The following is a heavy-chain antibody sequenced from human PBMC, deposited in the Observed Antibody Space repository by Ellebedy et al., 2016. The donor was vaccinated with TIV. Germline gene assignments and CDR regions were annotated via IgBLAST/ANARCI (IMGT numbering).Heavy chain of an antibody. Sequence: PGGSLRLSCAVSGFILSDHDMDWVRQAPGQGLEWVSRTRNKPNNYTTEYAASVKGRFTISRDDSKNSLYLQMNSLKIEDTAVYYCTGWRSGDPTWGQGTLVTVSS. V-gene: IGHV3-72*01. CDR1: GFILSDHD. J-gene: IGHJ5*02. CDR2: TRNKPNNYTT. CDR3: TGWRSGDPT. D-gene: IGHD4-17*01.